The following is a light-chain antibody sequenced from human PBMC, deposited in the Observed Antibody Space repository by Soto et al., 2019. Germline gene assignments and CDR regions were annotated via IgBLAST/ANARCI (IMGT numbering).Light chain of an antibody. CDR1: QGISSY. V-gene: IGKV1-9*01. CDR3: QQLDSYPPP. J-gene: IGKJ2*01. Sequence: DIQLTQSPSFLSASVGDRVTITCRASQGISSYLAWYQQKPGKAHKLLIYAASTLQSGVPSRFSGSESGTEFTLTVSSLQPEDFATYYCQQLDSYPPPFGQGTKLEIK. CDR2: AAS.